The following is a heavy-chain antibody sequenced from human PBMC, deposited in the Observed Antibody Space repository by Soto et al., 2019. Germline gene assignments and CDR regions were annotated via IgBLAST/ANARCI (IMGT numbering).Heavy chain of an antibody. V-gene: IGHV4-31*03. CDR1: GGSVNNANYF. D-gene: IGHD4-17*01. Sequence: QVRLEESGPGLVKPSETLSLICSVSGGSVNNANYFWNWIRHHPENGLEWIGYIYYSGSTRYNPSVKTRATLSIDTSKNQFSLRLNSVTVADTAVYFCARDADYGGSRGGMDVWGRGTTGTVSS. CDR3: ARDADYGGSRGGMDV. J-gene: IGHJ6*02. CDR2: IYYSGST.